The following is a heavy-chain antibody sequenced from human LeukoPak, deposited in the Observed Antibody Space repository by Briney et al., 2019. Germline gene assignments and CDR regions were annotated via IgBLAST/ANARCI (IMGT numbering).Heavy chain of an antibody. CDR1: GGSFSGYY. CDR3: ARGVRITMVRGVPFNYGMDV. D-gene: IGHD3-10*01. Sequence: SETLSLTCAVYGGSFSGYYWSWTRQPPGKGLEWIGEINHSGSTNYNPSLKSRVTISVDTSKSQFSLKLSSVTAADTAVYYCARGVRITMVRGVPFNYGMDVWGKGTTVAVSS. CDR2: INHSGST. V-gene: IGHV4-34*01. J-gene: IGHJ6*04.